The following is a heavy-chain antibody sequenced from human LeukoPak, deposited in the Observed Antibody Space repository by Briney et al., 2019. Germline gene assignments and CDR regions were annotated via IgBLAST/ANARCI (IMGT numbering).Heavy chain of an antibody. D-gene: IGHD1-26*01. CDR2: ISGSGGST. CDR1: GFTVSSNY. CDR3: AKDPHLALNSGSSLGAFDI. V-gene: IGHV3-23*01. Sequence: GGSLRLSCAASGFTVSSNYMSWVRQAPGKGLEWVSAISGSGGSTYYADSVKGRFTISRDNSKNTLYLRMNSLRAEDTAVYYCAKDPHLALNSGSSLGAFDIWGQGTMVTVSS. J-gene: IGHJ3*02.